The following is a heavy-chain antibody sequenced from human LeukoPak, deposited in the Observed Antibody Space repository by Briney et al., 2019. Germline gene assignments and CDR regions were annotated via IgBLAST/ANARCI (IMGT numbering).Heavy chain of an antibody. J-gene: IGHJ4*02. Sequence: GGSLSLSCALSVYSLCNQCKLGVRQAPGRGRVWVSRINRDGGSTTYADFAKDRFTISRDNAKNTLYLQMNSMRDEGTVVYYCTRDVSQSTSWYVEFVYWGQGTQVTVSS. CDR2: INRDGGST. CDR3: TRDVSQSTSWYVEFVY. D-gene: IGHD6-13*01. V-gene: IGHV3-74*03. CDR1: VYSLCNQC.